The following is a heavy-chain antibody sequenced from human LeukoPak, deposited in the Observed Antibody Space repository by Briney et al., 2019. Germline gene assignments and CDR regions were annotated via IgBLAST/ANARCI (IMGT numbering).Heavy chain of an antibody. J-gene: IGHJ3*02. V-gene: IGHV4-59*08. Sequence: SETLSLTRTVSGGSMSGYYWSWLRQSPGKGLEWIGNIYDSTNIKKNPSLKSRVTISVNTSKKQVSLKLSSVTAADMAVYYWARHVGRWAFDIWGQGTMVTVSS. CDR3: ARHVGRWAFDI. D-gene: IGHD3-16*02. CDR2: IYDSTNI. CDR1: GGSMSGYY.